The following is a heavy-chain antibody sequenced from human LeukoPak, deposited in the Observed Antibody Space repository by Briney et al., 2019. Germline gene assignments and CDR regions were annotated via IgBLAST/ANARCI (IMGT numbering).Heavy chain of an antibody. J-gene: IGHJ4*02. CDR2: ISWNGGST. D-gene: IGHD3-22*01. Sequence: PGGSLRLSCAASGFTFSSYAMHWVRQAPGKGLEWVSAISWNGGSTYYADSVKGRFTISRDNSKNSLYLQMNSLRAEDTAVYYWAKGSSGYYREAFDYWGQGTLVTVSS. CDR3: AKGSSGYYREAFDY. CDR1: GFTFSSYA. V-gene: IGHV3-23*01.